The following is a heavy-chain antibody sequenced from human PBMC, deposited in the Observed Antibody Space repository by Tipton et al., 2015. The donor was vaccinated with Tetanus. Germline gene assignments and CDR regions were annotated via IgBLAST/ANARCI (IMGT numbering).Heavy chain of an antibody. Sequence: QLVQSGAEVKKSGESLKISCSGSGYKFGIYWIAWMRQMPGKGLEWMGIIYPGDSDTRYSPSFEGRVSISVDRFITTAYLQWRSLKASDTAIYYCARPLTSVAFGGFAFDVWGQGTLVTVSS. J-gene: IGHJ3*01. CDR2: IYPGDSDT. V-gene: IGHV5-51*01. CDR3: ARPLTSVAFGGFAFDV. D-gene: IGHD3-16*01. CDR1: GYKFGIYW.